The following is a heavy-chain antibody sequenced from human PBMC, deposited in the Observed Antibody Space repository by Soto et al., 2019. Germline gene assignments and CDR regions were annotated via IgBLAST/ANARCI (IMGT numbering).Heavy chain of an antibody. V-gene: IGHV3-74*01. J-gene: IGHJ4*02. CDR3: ARGGAVSSGWYDGH. Sequence: PGGSLRLSCGASGFTFSTYNMHWVRQGPGKGLEWVSRINSDGSSTRYADSVKGRFTISRDNAKNPLYLQMNSLRVEDTAIYYCARGGAVSSGWYDGHSGLGPLVTVSS. CDR1: GFTFSTYN. D-gene: IGHD6-19*01. CDR2: INSDGSST.